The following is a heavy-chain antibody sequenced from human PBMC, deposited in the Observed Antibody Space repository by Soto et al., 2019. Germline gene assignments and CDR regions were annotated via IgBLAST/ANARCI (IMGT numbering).Heavy chain of an antibody. D-gene: IGHD1-26*01. Sequence: GASVKVSCKASGYTFTSYLIHWVRQAPGQGLEWMGIINPSGGSANYAQKFQGRVTMTRDTSTSTVYMELSSLRSEDTAVYYCARVLGGATHFFVCCGQGPLVTVYS. CDR2: INPSGGSA. J-gene: IGHJ4*02. CDR1: GYTFTSYL. CDR3: ARVLGGATHFFVC. V-gene: IGHV1-46*01.